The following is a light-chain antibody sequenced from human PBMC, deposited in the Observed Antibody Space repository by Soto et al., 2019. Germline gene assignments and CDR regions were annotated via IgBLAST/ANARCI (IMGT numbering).Light chain of an antibody. J-gene: IGKJ4*01. V-gene: IGKV1-5*01. CDR2: DAS. CDR3: QQYNHYLT. Sequence: DIQMTQSPSTLSASVGDRVTITCRASQSISSWLAWYQQKPGKAPKLLIYDASSLESGVPSRFSGSGSGTEFTLTISSLQPDDFATYYCQQYNHYLTFGGGTKVEIK. CDR1: QSISSW.